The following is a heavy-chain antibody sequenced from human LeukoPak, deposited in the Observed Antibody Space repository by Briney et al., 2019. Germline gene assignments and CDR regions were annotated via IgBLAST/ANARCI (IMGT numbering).Heavy chain of an antibody. V-gene: IGHV3-20*04. CDR3: ARGRGSGWRYLDY. Sequence: GGSLRLSCSTSGFKFDDFGMHWIRQIPGKGLEWVSGLNWNAASTDYADSVKDRCTISRDNAKNLLYLQINSLRVEDTAVYYCARGRGSGWRYLDYWGQGTLVIVSS. CDR2: LNWNAAST. J-gene: IGHJ4*02. CDR1: GFKFDDFG. D-gene: IGHD6-19*01.